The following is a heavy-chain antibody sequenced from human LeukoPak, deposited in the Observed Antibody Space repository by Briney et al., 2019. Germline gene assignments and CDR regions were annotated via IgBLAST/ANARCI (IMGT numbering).Heavy chain of an antibody. V-gene: IGHV3-30*18. CDR3: AKGGPDEKNAFDI. Sequence: GGSLRLSCAASGFTFSSYGIHWVRQAPGQGLEWVAVISHDGSQKYYADSVKGRFTISRDNSENTLYLQMNSLRAEDTAVYYCAKGGPDEKNAFDIWGQGTMVTVSS. CDR2: ISHDGSQK. CDR1: GFTFSSYG. J-gene: IGHJ3*02.